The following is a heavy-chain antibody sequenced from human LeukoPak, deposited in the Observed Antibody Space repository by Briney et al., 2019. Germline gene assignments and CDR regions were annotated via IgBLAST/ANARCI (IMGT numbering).Heavy chain of an antibody. CDR2: ITAGVDGT. J-gene: IGHJ4*02. CDR1: GFTFSGYA. V-gene: IGHV3-23*01. Sequence: PGGSLRLSCAASGFTFSGYAMSWVRLAPGKGLEWVSAITAGVDGTYYADSVKGRFTISRDNLKKMVFLQMNSLRAEDTAIYYCAKSHASIWNVYDYWGQGTLVTVSS. CDR3: AKSHASIWNVYDY. D-gene: IGHD1-1*01.